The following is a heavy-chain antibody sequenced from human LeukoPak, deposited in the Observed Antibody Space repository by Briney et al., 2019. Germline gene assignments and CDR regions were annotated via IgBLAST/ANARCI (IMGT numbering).Heavy chain of an antibody. CDR2: ISYDGSNK. CDR3: ASELVVVVAATDY. J-gene: IGHJ4*02. V-gene: IGHV3-30-3*01. CDR1: GFTFSSYA. D-gene: IGHD2-15*01. Sequence: PGGSLRLSCAASGFTFSSYAMHWVRQAPGKGLEWVAVISYDGSNKYYADSVKGRFTISRDNSKNTLYLQMNSLRAEDTAVYYCASELVVVVAATDYWGRGTLVTVSS.